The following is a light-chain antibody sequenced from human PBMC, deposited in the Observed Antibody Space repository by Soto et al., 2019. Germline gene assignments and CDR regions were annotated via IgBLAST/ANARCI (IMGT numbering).Light chain of an antibody. J-gene: IGKJ5*01. CDR1: QSVSSN. Sequence: EVVMTQSPATLSVSPGERATLSCRASQSVSSNLAWYQQKPGQAPRLLIYGASSRATGIPDRFSGSGSGTDFTLTISRLEPEDFAVYYCQQYGSSPITFGQGTLLAIK. CDR3: QQYGSSPIT. V-gene: IGKV3-20*01. CDR2: GAS.